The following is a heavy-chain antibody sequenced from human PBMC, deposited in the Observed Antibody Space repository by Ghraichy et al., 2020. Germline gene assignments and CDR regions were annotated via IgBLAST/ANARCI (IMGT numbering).Heavy chain of an antibody. CDR3: ASLTGEGQTVGGEYDFWSGSRYYYMDV. Sequence: SETLSLTCTVSGGSISSGGYYWSWIRQHPGKGLEWIGYIYYSGSTYYNPSLKSRVTISVDTSKNQFSLKLSSVTAADTAVYYCASLTGEGQTVGGEYDFWSGSRYYYMDVWGKGTTVTVSS. D-gene: IGHD3-3*01. CDR1: GGSISSGGYY. J-gene: IGHJ6*03. V-gene: IGHV4-31*03. CDR2: IYYSGST.